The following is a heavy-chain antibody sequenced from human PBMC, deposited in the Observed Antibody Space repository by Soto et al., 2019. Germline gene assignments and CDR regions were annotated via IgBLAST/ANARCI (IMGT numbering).Heavy chain of an antibody. CDR2: IFSADNT. V-gene: IGHV3-53*01. J-gene: IGHJ4*02. CDR3: AITGAGYYIV. Sequence: GGLLVPCSASGFTVSSNYLSWVRQAPGKGLEWVSVIFSADNTHYADSVKGRFTISRDNSKNTVFLQMNSLRDEDTDVYYCAITGAGYYIVWGQGTQVTVYS. CDR1: GFTVSSNY. D-gene: IGHD3-3*01.